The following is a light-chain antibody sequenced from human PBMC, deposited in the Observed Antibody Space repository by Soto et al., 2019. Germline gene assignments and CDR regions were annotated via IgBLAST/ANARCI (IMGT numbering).Light chain of an antibody. V-gene: IGKV3-20*01. CDR3: QQYGSAGT. Sequence: EIVLTQSPGTLSLTPGERATLSCRASQSVSNNYLAWYQQKPGQAPRLLIYGAYNRATGIPDEFSGSGSGTDFTLTISRLEPEDFAVYSCQQYGSAGTFGQGTKVDIK. CDR1: QSVSNNY. J-gene: IGKJ1*01. CDR2: GAY.